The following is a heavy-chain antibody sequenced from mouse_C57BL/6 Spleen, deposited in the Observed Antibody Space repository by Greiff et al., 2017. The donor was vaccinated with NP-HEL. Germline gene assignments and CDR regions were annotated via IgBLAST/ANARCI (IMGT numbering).Heavy chain of an antibody. CDR2: ISSGSSTI. CDR1: GFTFSDYG. J-gene: IGHJ3*01. V-gene: IGHV5-17*01. CDR3: ASRYGSPLAY. D-gene: IGHD1-1*01. Sequence: EVQVVESGGGLVKPGGSLKLSCAASGFTFSDYGMHWVRQAPEKGLEWVAYISSGSSTIYYADTVKGRFTISRDNAKNTLFLQMTSLRSEDTAMYYCASRYGSPLAYWGQGTLVTVSA.